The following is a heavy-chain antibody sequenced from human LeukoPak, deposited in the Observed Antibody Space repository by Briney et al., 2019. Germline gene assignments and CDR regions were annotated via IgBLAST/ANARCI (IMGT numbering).Heavy chain of an antibody. V-gene: IGHV3-9*01. Sequence: PGGSLRLSCAASGFTFDDYAMHWVRQAPGKGLEWVSGISWNSGSIGYADSVKGRFTISRDNAKNSLYLQMNSLRAEDTAVYYCARDGLVVAATWAAEYFQHWGQGTLVTVSS. J-gene: IGHJ1*01. CDR1: GFTFDDYA. CDR3: ARDGLVVAATWAAEYFQH. D-gene: IGHD2-15*01. CDR2: ISWNSGSI.